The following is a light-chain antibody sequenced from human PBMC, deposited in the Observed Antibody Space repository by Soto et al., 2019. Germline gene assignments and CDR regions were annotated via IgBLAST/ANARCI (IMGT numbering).Light chain of an antibody. V-gene: IGLV1-47*01. CDR1: SSNIGSNY. CDR3: ASWDDSLSGYVV. CDR2: RNN. Sequence: QSVLTQPPSASGTPGQRVTISCSGSSSNIGSNYVYWYQQLPGTAPKLLIYRNNQLPSGVPDRFSGSKSGTSASLAISGLLAEDEADYYCASWDDSLSGYVVFGGGTKLTVL. J-gene: IGLJ2*01.